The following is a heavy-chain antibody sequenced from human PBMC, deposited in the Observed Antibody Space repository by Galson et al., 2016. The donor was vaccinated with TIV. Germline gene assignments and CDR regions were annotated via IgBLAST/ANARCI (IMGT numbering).Heavy chain of an antibody. Sequence: SVKVSCKASGHKFIGYHVHWVRQAPGQGLEWMGWIKPNRGDTNVAQKFRGRVTMTRDTSITTAYLELSGLRSDDTAVYYCARGFGVLTGNYLPKDFDYWGQGTLVTVSS. CDR2: IKPNRGDT. D-gene: IGHD3-9*01. V-gene: IGHV1-2*02. J-gene: IGHJ4*02. CDR3: ARGFGVLTGNYLPKDFDY. CDR1: GHKFIGYH.